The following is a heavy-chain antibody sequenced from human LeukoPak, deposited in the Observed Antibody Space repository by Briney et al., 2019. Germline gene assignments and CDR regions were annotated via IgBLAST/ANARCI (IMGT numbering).Heavy chain of an antibody. CDR3: ARGVYIAAAQYAY. CDR1: DGSISSYY. CDR2: IYYSGTT. Sequence: SETLSLTCTGSDGSISSYYWSWIRQPPGKGLEWIGYIYYSGTTNYNPPLKSRVTISVDTSKNQFSLKLSSVTAADTAVYYCARGVYIAAAQYAYWGQGTLVTVSS. V-gene: IGHV4-59*01. D-gene: IGHD6-13*01. J-gene: IGHJ4*02.